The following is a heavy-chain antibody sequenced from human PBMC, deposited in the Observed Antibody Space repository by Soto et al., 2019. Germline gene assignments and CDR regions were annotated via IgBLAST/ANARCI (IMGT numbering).Heavy chain of an antibody. D-gene: IGHD2-15*01. CDR1: GDSVSSKTIA. CDR3: ARTTPHAFDI. Sequence: SXTLSLTCAISGDSVSSKTIAWNWVRQSPSGGLEWLGRTYYRSKWSNDYAISVKGRISVNPDTSKNQFSLQLSSMTPDDTAVYYCARTTPHAFDIWGPGTMVTVSS. V-gene: IGHV6-1*01. J-gene: IGHJ3*02. CDR2: TYYRSKWSN.